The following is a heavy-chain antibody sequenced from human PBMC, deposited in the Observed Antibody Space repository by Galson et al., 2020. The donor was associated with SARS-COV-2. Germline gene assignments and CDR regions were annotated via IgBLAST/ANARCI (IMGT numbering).Heavy chain of an antibody. D-gene: IGHD2-15*01. Sequence: GGSLRLSCEASGFIFGNYGMNWVRQSPGKGLEWVAHVGGDGISHIHYVESVRGRFTISRDNSKNTLSLQMDSLRSEDTAVYYCTKDAFARNSIYDAFDIWGQGTRVIVSS. V-gene: IGHV3-23*01. J-gene: IGHJ3*02. CDR3: TKDAFARNSIYDAFDI. CDR1: GFIFGNYG. CDR2: VGGDGISHI.